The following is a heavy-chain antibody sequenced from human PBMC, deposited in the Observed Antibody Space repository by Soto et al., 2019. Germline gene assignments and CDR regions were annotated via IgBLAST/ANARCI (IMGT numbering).Heavy chain of an antibody. J-gene: IGHJ5*02. V-gene: IGHV5-51*01. D-gene: IGHD3-9*01. CDR1: GYSFTSYW. CDR3: ARTDWLLHSYNWFDP. Sequence: GESLKISCKGSGYSFTSYWIGWVRQMPGKGLEWMGIIYPGDSDTRYSPSFQGQVTISADKSISTAYLQWSSLKASDTAMYYCARTDWLLHSYNWFDPWGQGTLVTVSS. CDR2: IYPGDSDT.